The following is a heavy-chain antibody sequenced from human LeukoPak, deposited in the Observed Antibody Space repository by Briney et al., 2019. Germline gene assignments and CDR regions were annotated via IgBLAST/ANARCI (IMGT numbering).Heavy chain of an antibody. V-gene: IGHV4-39*01. J-gene: IGHJ4*02. CDR1: GGSISSSSYY. Sequence: SETLSLTCTVSGGSISSSSYYWGWIRQPPGKGLEWIGSIYYSGSTYYNPSLKSRVTISVDTSKNQFSLKLCSVTAADTAVYYCANGGLNYYDSSGYTYFDYWGQGTLVTVSS. CDR2: IYYSGST. D-gene: IGHD3-22*01. CDR3: ANGGLNYYDSSGYTYFDY.